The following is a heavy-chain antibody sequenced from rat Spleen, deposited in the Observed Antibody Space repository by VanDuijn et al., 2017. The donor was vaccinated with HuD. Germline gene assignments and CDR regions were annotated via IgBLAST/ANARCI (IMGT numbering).Heavy chain of an antibody. CDR1: GFPFSNYD. J-gene: IGHJ4*01. D-gene: IGHD4-3*01. CDR3: ATEFGS. CDR2: ISYDGDST. Sequence: EVQLVESGGGLVQPGRSMKLSCAASGFPFSNYDMAWVRQAPKAGLEWVATISYDGDSTYYRDSVKGRFTISRDNTKITLYLQMDSLRSEDTATYYCATEFGSWGQGASVTVSS. V-gene: IGHV5-7*01.